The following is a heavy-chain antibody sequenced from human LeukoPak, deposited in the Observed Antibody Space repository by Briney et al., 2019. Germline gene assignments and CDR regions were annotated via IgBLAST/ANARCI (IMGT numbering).Heavy chain of an antibody. CDR2: MNPNSGNT. Sequence: ASVKVCCEASGYTFTSYDINWVRQATGQGHEWMGWMNPNSGNTGYAQKFQGRVTMTRNTSISTAYMELSSLRSEDTAVYYCARRDITMVRGVIARYYYGMDVWGQGTTVTVSS. CDR1: GYTFTSYD. J-gene: IGHJ6*02. D-gene: IGHD3-10*01. V-gene: IGHV1-8*01. CDR3: ARRDITMVRGVIARYYYGMDV.